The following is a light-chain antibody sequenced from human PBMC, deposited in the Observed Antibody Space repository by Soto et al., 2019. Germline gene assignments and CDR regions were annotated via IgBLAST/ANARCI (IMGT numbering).Light chain of an antibody. Sequence: DIQMTQSPSYLSASVGDRVTITCRASQSISNWLAWYQQKPGKAPKLLIYDASTLESGVPSRSSGGGFGTDFTLTISSLQPYDFATYYCQQYSSYSTFGQGTKVDIK. CDR2: DAS. CDR3: QQYSSYST. J-gene: IGKJ1*01. CDR1: QSISNW. V-gene: IGKV1-5*01.